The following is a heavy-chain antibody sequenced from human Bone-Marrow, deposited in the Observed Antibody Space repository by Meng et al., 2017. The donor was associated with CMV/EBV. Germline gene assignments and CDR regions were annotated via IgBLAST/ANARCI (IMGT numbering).Heavy chain of an antibody. J-gene: IGHJ6*02. CDR1: GFTFSSYS. V-gene: IGHV3-48*04. CDR2: ISSSSSTI. Sequence: GGSLRLSCAASGFTFSSYSMNWVRQAPGKGLEWVSYISSSSSTIYYADSVKGRFTISRDNAKNSLYLQMNSLRAEDTAVYYCARDRPHCSSTSCASSSYYYYGMDVWGQGTTVTVSS. CDR3: ARDRPHCSSTSCASSSYYYYGMDV. D-gene: IGHD2-2*01.